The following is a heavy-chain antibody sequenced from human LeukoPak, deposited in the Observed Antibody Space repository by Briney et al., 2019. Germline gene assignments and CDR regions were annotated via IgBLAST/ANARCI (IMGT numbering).Heavy chain of an antibody. Sequence: GGSLRLSCAASGFTFSDYYMSWIRQAPGKGLEWVSYISSSGSTIYYADSVKGRFTISRDNAKNSLYLQMNSLRAEDTAVYYCARDSSEPAAPDWFDPWGQGTLVTVSS. J-gene: IGHJ5*02. CDR2: ISSSGSTI. D-gene: IGHD2-2*01. CDR3: ARDSSEPAAPDWFDP. CDR1: GFTFSDYY. V-gene: IGHV3-11*04.